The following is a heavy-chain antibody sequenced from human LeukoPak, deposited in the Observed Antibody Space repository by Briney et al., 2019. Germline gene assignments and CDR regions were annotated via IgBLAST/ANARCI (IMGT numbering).Heavy chain of an antibody. Sequence: GGSLRLSCAGSGFTFGSYSMNWVRHAPGKGLEWVSYIGHTGSITDYADSVKGRFTISRDNAKNSLYLQMNTLRAEDTAVYYCAKDAGITGTSGAFDIWGQGTMVTVSS. CDR2: IGHTGSIT. J-gene: IGHJ3*02. CDR3: AKDAGITGTSGAFDI. CDR1: GFTFGSYS. D-gene: IGHD1-20*01. V-gene: IGHV3-48*04.